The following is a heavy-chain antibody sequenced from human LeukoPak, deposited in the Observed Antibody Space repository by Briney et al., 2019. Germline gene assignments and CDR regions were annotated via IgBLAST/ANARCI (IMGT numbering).Heavy chain of an antibody. Sequence: GGSLRLSCAASGFTFSSYAMHWVRQAPGKGLEWVAVISFDGSNKYYADSVKGRFTISRDNSKNTLYLQMNSLRAEDTAVYYCAREGAISGSTVPRGYFDYWGQGTLVTVSS. CDR3: AREGAISGSTVPRGYFDY. CDR1: GFTFSSYA. V-gene: IGHV3-30-3*01. D-gene: IGHD4-17*01. CDR2: ISFDGSNK. J-gene: IGHJ4*02.